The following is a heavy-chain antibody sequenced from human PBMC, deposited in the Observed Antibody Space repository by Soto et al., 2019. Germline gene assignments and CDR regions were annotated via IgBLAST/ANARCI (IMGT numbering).Heavy chain of an antibody. V-gene: IGHV4-4*07. Sequence: QVQLQESGPGLVKPSETLSLTCTVSGASISNAYWSWIRQAAGKRLEWIGRIHSSGTFNYNPSLKSRVSISRDMSKNQISLKLSSVTAADTAVYYCARDNIVSKGYGMDVGGQGTTVTVSS. CDR1: GASISNAY. J-gene: IGHJ6*02. CDR2: IHSSGTF. CDR3: ARDNIVSKGYGMDV. D-gene: IGHD5-12*01.